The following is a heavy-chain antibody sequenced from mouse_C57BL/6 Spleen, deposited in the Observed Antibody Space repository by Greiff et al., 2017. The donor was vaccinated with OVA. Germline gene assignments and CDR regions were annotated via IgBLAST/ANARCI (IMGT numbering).Heavy chain of an antibody. D-gene: IGHD4-1*01. Sequence: VKLMESGPELVKPGASVKISCKASGYAFSSSWMNWVKQRPGKGLEWIGRIYPGDGDTNYNGKFKGKATLTADKSSSTAYMQLSSLTSEDSAVYFCAREELGNWYFDVWGTGTTVTVSS. V-gene: IGHV1-82*01. CDR1: GYAFSSSW. CDR3: AREELGNWYFDV. J-gene: IGHJ1*03. CDR2: IYPGDGDT.